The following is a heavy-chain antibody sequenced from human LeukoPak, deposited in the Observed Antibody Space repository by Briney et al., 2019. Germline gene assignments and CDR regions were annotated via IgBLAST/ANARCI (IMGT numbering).Heavy chain of an antibody. Sequence: SETLSLTCAVYGGSFSGYYWSWIRQPPGKGLEWIGEINHSGSTNYNPSLKSRVTISVDTSKNQFSLKLSSVTAADTAVYYCARRSRAAFSIVGATRWFDPWGQGTLVTVSS. CDR1: GGSFSGYY. CDR2: INHSGST. CDR3: ARRSRAAFSIVGATRWFDP. J-gene: IGHJ5*02. D-gene: IGHD1-26*01. V-gene: IGHV4-34*01.